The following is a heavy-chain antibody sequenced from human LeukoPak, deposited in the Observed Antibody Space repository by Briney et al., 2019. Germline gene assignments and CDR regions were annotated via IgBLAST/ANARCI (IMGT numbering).Heavy chain of an antibody. CDR1: GYTFTSYD. CDR2: MNPNSGNT. J-gene: IGHJ5*02. CDR3: ARGLPEDDNWFDP. D-gene: IGHD2-15*01. Sequence: ASVKVSCKASGYTFTSYDIDWVRQATGQGLEWMGWMNPNSGNTGYAQKFQGRVTMTRNTSISTAYMELSSLRSEDTAVYYCARGLPEDDNWFDPWGQGTLVTVSS. V-gene: IGHV1-8*01.